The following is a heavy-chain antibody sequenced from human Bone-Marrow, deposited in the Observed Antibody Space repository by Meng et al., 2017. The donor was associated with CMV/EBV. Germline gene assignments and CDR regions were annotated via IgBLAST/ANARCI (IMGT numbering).Heavy chain of an antibody. V-gene: IGHV1-18*01. D-gene: IGHD2-2*01. J-gene: IGHJ4*02. CDR1: GYIFTSYG. Sequence: ASVKGSCKTSGYIFTSYGINCVRQAPGQGLEWMGWISAYNGNTNYAQKLQGRVTMTTDTSTSTAYMELRSLRSDDTAVYYCARGREYQLLSFDYWGQGTLVTVSS. CDR2: ISAYNGNT. CDR3: ARGREYQLLSFDY.